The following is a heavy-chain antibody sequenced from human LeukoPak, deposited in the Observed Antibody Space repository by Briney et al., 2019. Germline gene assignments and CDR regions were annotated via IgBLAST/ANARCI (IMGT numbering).Heavy chain of an antibody. CDR1: GYTFTGYY. CDR2: INPNTGGT. CDR3: AMIIAAVY. V-gene: IGHV1-2*02. Sequence: ASVKVSCKASGYTFTGYYMHWVRQAPGQGLEYMGWINPNTGGTNYAQKFQGRATMTRDTSISTAYMELSRLRSDDTAVYYCAMIIAAVYWGQGTLVTVSS. D-gene: IGHD6-13*01. J-gene: IGHJ4*02.